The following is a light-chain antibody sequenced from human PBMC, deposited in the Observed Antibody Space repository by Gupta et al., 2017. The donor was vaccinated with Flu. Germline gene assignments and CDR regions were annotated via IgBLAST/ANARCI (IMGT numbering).Light chain of an antibody. CDR1: RNNSSN. CDR2: GAS. J-gene: IGKJ2*01. Sequence: GGATLTCRASRNNSSNFVWYQQKTGEAARLLLFGASTRASGIPARFSGSRSGREFTLIIISLQSADVAVNYCQQYNNWPPYTFGQGTKLEIQ. V-gene: IGKV3-15*01. CDR3: QQYNNWPPYT.